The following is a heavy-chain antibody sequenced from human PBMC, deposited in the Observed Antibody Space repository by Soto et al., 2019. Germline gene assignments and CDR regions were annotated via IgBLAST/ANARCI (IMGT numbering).Heavy chain of an antibody. CDR2: IHSGGDT. D-gene: IGHD1-7*01. J-gene: IGHJ6*02. Sequence: ESGGDLVQPGGSLRLSCAASGFAVSSNYMTWVRQAPGKGLEWVSVIHSGGDTHYADSVRGRFTISRDNSKNTLYLQMNSLRAEDTAVYYCARSRTGTTYCGMDVWGQGTTVTVSS. CDR1: GFAVSSNY. V-gene: IGHV3-66*01. CDR3: ARSRTGTTYCGMDV.